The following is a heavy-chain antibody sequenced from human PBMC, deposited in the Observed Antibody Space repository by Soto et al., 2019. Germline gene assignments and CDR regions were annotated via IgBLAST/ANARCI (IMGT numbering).Heavy chain of an antibody. Sequence: QVTLKESGPVLVKPTETLTLTCTVSGFSLSNARMGVSWIRQPPGKALEWLAHIFSNDEKSYSTSLKSRLTISKDTSKSQVVLTMTNMDPMDTATYYCARVRYRPYYFDYWGQGTLVTVSS. V-gene: IGHV2-26*01. D-gene: IGHD1-1*01. CDR2: IFSNDEK. CDR1: GFSLSNARMG. CDR3: ARVRYRPYYFDY. J-gene: IGHJ4*02.